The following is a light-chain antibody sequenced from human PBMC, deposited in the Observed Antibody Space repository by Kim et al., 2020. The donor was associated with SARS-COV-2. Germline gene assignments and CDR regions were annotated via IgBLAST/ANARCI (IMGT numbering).Light chain of an antibody. J-gene: IGLJ2*01. Sequence: QSALTQPPSASGSPGQSVTISCTGTSSDVGGYNYVSWYQQHPGKAPKFMIYEVSKRPSGVPDRFSGSKSGNTASLTVSGLQAEDEADYYCSSYAGSNNFVVFGGGNQLTVL. CDR3: SSYAGSNNFVV. CDR2: EVS. V-gene: IGLV2-8*01. CDR1: SSDVGGYNY.